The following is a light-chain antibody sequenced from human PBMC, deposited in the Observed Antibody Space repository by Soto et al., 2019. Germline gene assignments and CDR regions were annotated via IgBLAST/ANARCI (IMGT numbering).Light chain of an antibody. J-gene: IGLJ2*01. CDR1: SNDIGANNY. V-gene: IGLV2-14*01. Sequence: QSALTQPASVSGSPGQSITISCTGTSNDIGANNYVSWYQHHPGNAPKILIYEAANRPSGVSHRFSGSKSANTASLTISGLQAEDEADYFCTSYTSTSTLVFGGGTKLTVL. CDR2: EAA. CDR3: TSYTSTSTLV.